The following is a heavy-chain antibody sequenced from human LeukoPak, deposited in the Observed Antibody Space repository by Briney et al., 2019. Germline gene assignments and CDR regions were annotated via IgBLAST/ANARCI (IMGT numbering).Heavy chain of an antibody. Sequence: GGSLRLSCAASGFTFSSYWMNWVRQAPGKGLVWVSRIASDGSSTTYADSVKGRFSISRDNAKNTLYLQMNSLRVENTAVYYCARGRPHGNDYWGQGTLVTVSS. V-gene: IGHV3-74*01. CDR2: IASDGSST. CDR3: ARGRPHGNDY. CDR1: GFTFSSYW. J-gene: IGHJ4*02. D-gene: IGHD4-23*01.